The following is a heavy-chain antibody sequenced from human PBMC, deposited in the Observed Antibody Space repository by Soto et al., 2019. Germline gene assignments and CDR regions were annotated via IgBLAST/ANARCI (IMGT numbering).Heavy chain of an antibody. D-gene: IGHD5-18*01. CDR1: GGTFSSYA. CDR3: ARTDTAMARDGEGRGIYYYYGMDV. V-gene: IGHV1-69*12. CDR2: IIPIFGTA. J-gene: IGHJ6*02. Sequence: QVQLVQSGAEVKKPGSSVKVSCKASGGTFSSYAISWVRQAPGQGLEWMGGIIPIFGTANYAQKFQGRVTITADESTSTAYMELSSLRSEDTAVYYCARTDTAMARDGEGRGIYYYYGMDVWGQGTTVTVSS.